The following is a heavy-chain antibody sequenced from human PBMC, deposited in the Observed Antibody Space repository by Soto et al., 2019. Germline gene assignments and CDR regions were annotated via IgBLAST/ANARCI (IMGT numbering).Heavy chain of an antibody. V-gene: IGHV1-18*04. Sequence: ASVKVSCKVSGSTFTSNGIGWVRQAPGQGLEWMGWISTYNENMDTAPQLQGRLTMTTDTSTKTAYMQLTNLKLDDTDLYYCAYVGGCSNGDYYDDFWG. CDR3: AYVGGCSNGDYYDDF. CDR2: ISTYNENM. CDR1: GSTFTSNG. J-gene: IGHJ5*01. D-gene: IGHD3-3*01.